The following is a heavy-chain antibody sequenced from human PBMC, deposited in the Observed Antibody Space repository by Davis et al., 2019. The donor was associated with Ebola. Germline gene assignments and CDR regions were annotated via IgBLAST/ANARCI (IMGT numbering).Heavy chain of an antibody. CDR3: ARDTEGGSRGYPFDS. V-gene: IGHV3-30*02. CDR2: VRSHGSDD. D-gene: IGHD5-18*01. Sequence: GGSLRLSCAASGFTFNIFDMHWVRQAPGRGLEWVAFVRSHGSDDHYADSVKGRFIISRDSAKNSLYLQMNSLRAEDTAVYYCARDTEGGSRGYPFDSWGQGTLVTVSS. CDR1: GFTFNIFD. J-gene: IGHJ4*02.